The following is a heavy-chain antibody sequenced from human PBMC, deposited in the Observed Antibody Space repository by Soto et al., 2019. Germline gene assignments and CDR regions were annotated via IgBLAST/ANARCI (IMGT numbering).Heavy chain of an antibody. CDR3: ARGALLWFGELTYGMDV. CDR1: GGSISSYY. CDR2: IYYSGST. J-gene: IGHJ6*02. Sequence: SETLSLTCTVSGGSISSYYWSWIRQPPGKGLEWIGYIYYSGSTNYNPSLKSRVTISVDTSKNQFSLKLSSVTAADTAVYYCARGALLWFGELTYGMDVWGQGTTVT. D-gene: IGHD3-10*01. V-gene: IGHV4-59*01.